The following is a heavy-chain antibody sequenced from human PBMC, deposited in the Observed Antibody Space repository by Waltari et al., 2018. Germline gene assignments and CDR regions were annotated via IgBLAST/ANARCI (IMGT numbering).Heavy chain of an antibody. J-gene: IGHJ3*02. V-gene: IGHV3-30*03. CDR3: ARGGRDGYSSGWYGDAFDI. CDR1: GFTFSSYG. Sequence: QVQLVESGGGVVQPGRSLRLSCAASGFTFSSYGMHWVRQAPGKGREWVAVISYDGSYKYYADAVKGRFTISRDNSKNTLYLQMNSLRAEDTAVYYCARGGRDGYSSGWYGDAFDIWGQGTMVTVSS. CDR2: ISYDGSYK. D-gene: IGHD6-19*01.